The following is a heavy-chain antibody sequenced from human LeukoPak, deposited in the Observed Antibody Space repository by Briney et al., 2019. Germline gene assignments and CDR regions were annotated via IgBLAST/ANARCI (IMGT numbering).Heavy chain of an antibody. V-gene: IGHV3-33*01. Sequence: GRSLRLSCAASGFTFSSYGMHWVRQAPGKGLEWVAVIWYDGSNKYYADSVKGRFTISRDNSKDTLYLQMNSLRAEDTAVYYCARDRVYSCYDGFDYWGQGTLVTVSS. CDR1: GFTFSSYG. J-gene: IGHJ4*02. CDR2: IWYDGSNK. CDR3: ARDRVYSCYDGFDY. D-gene: IGHD5-12*01.